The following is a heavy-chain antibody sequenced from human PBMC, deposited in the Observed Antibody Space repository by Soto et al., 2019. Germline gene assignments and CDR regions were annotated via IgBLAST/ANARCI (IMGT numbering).Heavy chain of an antibody. CDR1: GGSISSSSYY. Sequence: QLQLQESGPGLVKPSETLSLTCTVSGGSISSSSYYWGWIRQPPGKGLEWIGSIYYSGSTYYNPSLKSRVTISVDTSKNQFSLKLSSVTAADTAVYYCARRSSGWNNWFDPWGQGTLVTVSS. D-gene: IGHD6-19*01. V-gene: IGHV4-39*01. J-gene: IGHJ5*02. CDR2: IYYSGST. CDR3: ARRSSGWNNWFDP.